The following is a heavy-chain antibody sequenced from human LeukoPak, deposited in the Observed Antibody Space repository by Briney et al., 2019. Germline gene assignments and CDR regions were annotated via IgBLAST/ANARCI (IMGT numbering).Heavy chain of an antibody. D-gene: IGHD3-3*01. CDR3: AGRFLEWLLDY. V-gene: IGHV4-39*01. J-gene: IGHJ4*02. Sequence: PSETLSLTCTVSGGSISSSSYYWGWIRQPPGKGLEWIGTTYYSGSTYYNPSLKSRVTISVDTSKNQFSLKLSSVTAADTAVYYCAGRFLEWLLDYWGQGTLVTVSS. CDR2: TYYSGST. CDR1: GGSISSSSYY.